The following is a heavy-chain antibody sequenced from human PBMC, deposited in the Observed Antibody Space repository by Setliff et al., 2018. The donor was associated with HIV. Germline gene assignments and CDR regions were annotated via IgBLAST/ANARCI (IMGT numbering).Heavy chain of an antibody. CDR2: IHSGGAT. CDR1: GGSISTYY. Sequence: SETLSLTCIVSGGSISTYYWSWIRQPAGEGLEWIGRIHSGGATTYNPSLKSRVTISVDTSKNQLSLSLSSVTAADTAVYYCAGDNYYVSRSFYNQYYMDVWGKGTTVTVSS. J-gene: IGHJ6*03. D-gene: IGHD3-10*01. CDR3: AGDNYYVSRSFYNQYYMDV. V-gene: IGHV4-4*07.